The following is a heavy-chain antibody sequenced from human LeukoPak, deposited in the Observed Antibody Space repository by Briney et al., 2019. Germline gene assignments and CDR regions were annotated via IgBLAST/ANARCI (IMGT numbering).Heavy chain of an antibody. Sequence: GGSLRLSCAASGFTFSSYGMHWVRQAPGKGLEWVAVISYDGSNKYYADSVKGRFTISRDNSKNTLYLQMNSLRAEDTAVYYCAKVGPELVRGYFDYWGQGTLVTVSS. D-gene: IGHD6-13*01. V-gene: IGHV3-30*18. CDR1: GFTFSSYG. CDR2: ISYDGSNK. J-gene: IGHJ4*02. CDR3: AKVGPELVRGYFDY.